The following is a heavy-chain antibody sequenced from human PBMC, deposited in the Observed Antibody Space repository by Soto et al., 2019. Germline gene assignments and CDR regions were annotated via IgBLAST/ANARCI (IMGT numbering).Heavy chain of an antibody. CDR1: GGSISSYY. CDR2: IYYSGST. CDR3: ARSLTIQTLEMDV. V-gene: IGHV4-59*08. Sequence: QVQLQESGPGLVKPSETLSLTCTVSGGSISSYYWSWIRQPPGKGLEWIGYIYYSGSTNYNPSLKSRVTISVDTSKNQFSLKLSSVTAADTAVYYCARSLTIQTLEMDVWGQGTTVTVSS. J-gene: IGHJ6*02. D-gene: IGHD3-9*01.